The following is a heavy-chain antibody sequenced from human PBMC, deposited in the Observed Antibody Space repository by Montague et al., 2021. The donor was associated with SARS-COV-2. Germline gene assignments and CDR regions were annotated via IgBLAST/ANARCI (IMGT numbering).Heavy chain of an antibody. V-gene: IGHV4-34*01. J-gene: IGHJ6*02. CDR2: FNYTGST. CDR1: GGSFSEYY. D-gene: IGHD3-9*01. CDR3: ARGLLRYFFD. Sequence: SETLSLTCTVFGGSFSEYYWTWIRQSPRKGLVWIGEFNYTGSTNYNPSLKSRVTISVDTSKKHFFLMLTAMTAADTAIYYCARGLLRYFFDWGQGTTVTVSS.